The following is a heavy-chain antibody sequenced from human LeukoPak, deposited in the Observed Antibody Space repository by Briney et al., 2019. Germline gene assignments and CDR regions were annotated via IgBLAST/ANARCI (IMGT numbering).Heavy chain of an antibody. D-gene: IGHD3-9*01. CDR1: GGSFSSYY. J-gene: IGHJ5*02. CDR3: ARGGAYYDILTGYSYNWFDP. CDR2: IYYSGST. V-gene: IGHV4-59*01. Sequence: PSETLSLTCAVYGGSFSSYYWSWIRQPPGKGLEWIVYIYYSGSTNYNPSLKSRVTISVDTSKNQFSLKLSSVTAADTAVYYCARGGAYYDILTGYSYNWFDPWGQGTLVTVSS.